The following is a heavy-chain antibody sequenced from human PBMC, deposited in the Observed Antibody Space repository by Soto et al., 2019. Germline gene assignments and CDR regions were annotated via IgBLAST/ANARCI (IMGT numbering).Heavy chain of an antibody. V-gene: IGHV3-74*01. J-gene: IGHJ3*02. Sequence: PGGSLRLSCAASGFTFSSYWMHWVRQAPGKGLVWVSRINSDGSSTSYADSVKGRFTISRDNAKNTLYLQMNSLRAEDTAVYYCARALNAYDSSGYYYEGAFDIWGQGTMVTVSS. CDR2: INSDGSST. D-gene: IGHD3-22*01. CDR1: GFTFSSYW. CDR3: ARALNAYDSSGYYYEGAFDI.